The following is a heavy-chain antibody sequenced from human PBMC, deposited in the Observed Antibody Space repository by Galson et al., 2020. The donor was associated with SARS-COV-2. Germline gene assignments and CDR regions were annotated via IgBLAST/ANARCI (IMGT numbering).Heavy chain of an antibody. D-gene: IGHD1-1*01. CDR2: INPNSGGT. Sequence: ASVKVSCKASGYTFTGYYIHWVRQAPGQGLEWLGWINPNSGGTKYAQKFQGRVTMTRDMSISTAYMELSSLRSDDTAVFYCARGVLLGAYNYYDYMDVWGTGTTVTVSS. J-gene: IGHJ6*03. V-gene: IGHV1-2*02. CDR3: ARGVLLGAYNYYDYMDV. CDR1: GYTFTGYY.